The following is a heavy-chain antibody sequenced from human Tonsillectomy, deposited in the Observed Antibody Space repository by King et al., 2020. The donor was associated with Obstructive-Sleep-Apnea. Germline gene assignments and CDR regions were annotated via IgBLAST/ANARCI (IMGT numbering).Heavy chain of an antibody. Sequence: VQLVQSGAEVKEPGASVKVSCKASGYTFTYYGISWVRQAPGQGLEWMGGISAYNGNTNYAQKFQDRVTLTTDTSTGTAYRELRSLRSDDTAVYYCGRDRSQLLNYWGQGTLVTVSS. V-gene: IGHV1-18*04. CDR2: ISAYNGNT. CDR3: GRDRSQLLNY. D-gene: IGHD2-2*01. J-gene: IGHJ4*02. CDR1: GYTFTYYG.